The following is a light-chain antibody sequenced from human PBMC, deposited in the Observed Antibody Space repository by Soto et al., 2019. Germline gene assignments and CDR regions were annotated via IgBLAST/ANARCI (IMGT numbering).Light chain of an antibody. J-gene: IGKJ5*01. CDR1: QSIGNS. V-gene: IGKV3-11*01. CDR3: QQRSNWPPIT. Sequence: EMVLTQSQATLSVSPPERAPLXCMPTQSIGNSLAWYQQKPGQAPRLLIYDASNRATGIPARFSGSGSGTDFTLTISSLEPEDFAVYYCQQRSNWPPITFGQGTRLEV. CDR2: DAS.